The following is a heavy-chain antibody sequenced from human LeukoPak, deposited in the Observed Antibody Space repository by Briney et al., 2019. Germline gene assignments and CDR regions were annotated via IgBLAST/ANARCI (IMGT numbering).Heavy chain of an antibody. Sequence: GGSLRLSCAASGFTFSSYVMSWVRQAPGKGLEWVSAISGSGDSTYYAGSVKGRFTISRDNSKNTLYLQMNSLRAEDTAVYYCAKDLITAAAGSVFDYWGQGTLVTVSS. CDR1: GFTFSSYV. CDR3: AKDLITAAAGSVFDY. CDR2: ISGSGDST. J-gene: IGHJ4*02. V-gene: IGHV3-23*01. D-gene: IGHD6-13*01.